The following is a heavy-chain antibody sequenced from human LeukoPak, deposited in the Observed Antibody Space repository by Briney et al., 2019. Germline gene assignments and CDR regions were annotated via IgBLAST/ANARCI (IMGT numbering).Heavy chain of an antibody. Sequence: GGSLRLSCAASGFSFSNYAMSWVRQAPGKGLEWVSTIYYSGGNTYSADSVKGRFTISRDNSRNMVYLQMNSLRAEDTAVYYCAKDHVAAVVPRRFDYWGQGTLVTVSS. J-gene: IGHJ4*02. CDR1: GFSFSNYA. D-gene: IGHD2-2*01. V-gene: IGHV3-23*01. CDR3: AKDHVAAVVPRRFDY. CDR2: IYYSGGNT.